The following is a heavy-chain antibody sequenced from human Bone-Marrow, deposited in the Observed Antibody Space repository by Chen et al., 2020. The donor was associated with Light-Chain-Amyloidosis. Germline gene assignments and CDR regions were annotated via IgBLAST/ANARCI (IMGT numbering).Heavy chain of an antibody. CDR2: IYHSGGT. J-gene: IGHJ3*02. D-gene: IGHD3-3*01. CDR1: GYSISSGYY. Sequence: QVQLQESGPGLVKPSETLSLTCTVSGYSISSGYYWGWIRQPPGKGLEWIGSIYHSGGTYYNPSLKSRGTISVDTSKNPFSLKLSSVTAADTAVYYCAMERITIFGVPPDAFDIWGQGTMVTVSS. V-gene: IGHV4-38-2*02. CDR3: AMERITIFGVPPDAFDI.